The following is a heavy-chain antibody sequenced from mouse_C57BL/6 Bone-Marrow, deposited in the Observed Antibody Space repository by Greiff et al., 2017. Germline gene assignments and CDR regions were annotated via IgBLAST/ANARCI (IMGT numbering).Heavy chain of an antibody. D-gene: IGHD2-2*01. CDR2: IDPENGDT. J-gene: IGHJ1*03. Sequence: EVQLQQSGAELVRPGASVKLSCTASGFNIKDDYMNWVKQRPEQGLEWIGWIDPENGDTEYASKFQGKATITADTSSNTAYLQLSSLTSEATAVDYCTTSGNDPCWYFDVWGTGTTVTVSS. V-gene: IGHV14-4*01. CDR3: TTSGNDPCWYFDV. CDR1: GFNIKDDY.